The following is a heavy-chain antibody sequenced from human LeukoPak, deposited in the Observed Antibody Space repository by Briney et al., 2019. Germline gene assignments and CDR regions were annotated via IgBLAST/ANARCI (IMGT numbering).Heavy chain of an antibody. V-gene: IGHV1-8*01. D-gene: IGHD3-22*01. J-gene: IGHJ5*02. CDR2: MNPNSGNT. Sequence: ASVKVSCKASGYTFTSYDINWVRQATGQGLEWMGWMNPNSGNTGYAQKFQGRVTMTTNTSISTAYMELSSLRSEDTAEYYCARGQYYYDSSGYYYRNPWGQGTLVTVSS. CDR3: ARGQYYYDSSGYYYRNP. CDR1: GYTFTSYD.